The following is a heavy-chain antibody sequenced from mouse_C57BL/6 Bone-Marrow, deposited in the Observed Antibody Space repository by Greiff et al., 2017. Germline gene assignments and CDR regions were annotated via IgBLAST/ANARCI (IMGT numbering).Heavy chain of an antibody. CDR3: VYYYGYDRGGYVED. V-gene: IGHV1-69*01. CDR1: GYTFTSYW. J-gene: IGHJ1*03. Sequence: VQLQQPGAELVMPGASVKLSCKASGYTFTSYWLPWVKQRPGQGLEWIGDVDPSDSYTNYNPKFKGKATLTADKAASTAYMQLSSLTSEDSAVYYCVYYYGYDRGGYVEDWGTGTTVTVSS. CDR2: VDPSDSYT. D-gene: IGHD2-2*01.